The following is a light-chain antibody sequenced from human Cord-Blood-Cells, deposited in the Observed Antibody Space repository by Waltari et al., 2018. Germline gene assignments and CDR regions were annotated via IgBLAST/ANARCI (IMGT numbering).Light chain of an antibody. CDR1: KLGDKY. V-gene: IGLV3-1*01. CDR2: QDS. J-gene: IGLJ1*01. Sequence: SYELTQPPSVSVSPGQTASITCSGDKLGDKYACWYQQKPGQSPVLVIYQDSKRPSGIPDRFSGSNSGNTATLTISGTQAMDEADYYCQAWDSSNYVFGTGTKVTVL. CDR3: QAWDSSNYV.